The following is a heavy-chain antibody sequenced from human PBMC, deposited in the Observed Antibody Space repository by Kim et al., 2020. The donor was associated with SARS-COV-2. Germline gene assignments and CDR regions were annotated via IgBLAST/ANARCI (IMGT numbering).Heavy chain of an antibody. D-gene: IGHD1-26*01. V-gene: IGHV3-53*01. Sequence: GGSLRLSCAASGFTVSSNYMSWVRQAPGKGLEWVSVIYSGGSTYYADSVKGRFTISRDNSKNTLYLQMNSLRAEDTAVYYCAREQRRELVGATYLDYWGQGTLVTVSS. CDR2: IYSGGST. J-gene: IGHJ4*02. CDR1: GFTVSSNY. CDR3: AREQRRELVGATYLDY.